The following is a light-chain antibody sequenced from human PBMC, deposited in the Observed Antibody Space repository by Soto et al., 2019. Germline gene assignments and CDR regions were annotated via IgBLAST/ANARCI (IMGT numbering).Light chain of an antibody. CDR3: HQANSFPIT. CDR2: GAS. CDR1: QDVGSL. Sequence: DIQMTQSPSSVSASVGDRVTITCRASQDVGSLIAWYQEKPGTPPKLVIFGASSLQSGVPSRFSGRGSGTDFTLTITSLQPEDFATYYCHQANSFPITFGQGTRLEIK. V-gene: IGKV1-12*01. J-gene: IGKJ5*01.